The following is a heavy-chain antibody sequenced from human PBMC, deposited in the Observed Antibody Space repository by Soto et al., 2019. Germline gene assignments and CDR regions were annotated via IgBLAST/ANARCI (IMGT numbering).Heavy chain of an antibody. CDR2: INPSRGTT. CDR1: GYTFTSFH. D-gene: IGHD3-22*01. J-gene: IGHJ4*02. Sequence: ASVKVSCKASGYTFTSFHVHWVRQAPGQGLELMGIINPSRGTTSYAQKFQGRVTMTMDTSASTVHMEVSSLRSEDTAMYYCARDASGYYYGSFDYWGQGTLVT. CDR3: ARDASGYYYGSFDY. V-gene: IGHV1-46*01.